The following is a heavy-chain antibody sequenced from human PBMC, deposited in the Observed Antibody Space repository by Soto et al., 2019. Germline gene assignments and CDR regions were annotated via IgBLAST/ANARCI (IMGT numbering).Heavy chain of an antibody. V-gene: IGHV1-3*01. Sequence: ASVKVSCKASGYTFTSYAMHWVRQAPGQRLEWMGWINAGNGNTKYSQKFQGRVTITRGTSASTAYMELSSLRSEDTAVYYCARDRYLCSSTSCLPLDYWGQGTLVTVSS. D-gene: IGHD2-2*01. CDR3: ARDRYLCSSTSCLPLDY. J-gene: IGHJ4*02. CDR2: INAGNGNT. CDR1: GYTFTSYA.